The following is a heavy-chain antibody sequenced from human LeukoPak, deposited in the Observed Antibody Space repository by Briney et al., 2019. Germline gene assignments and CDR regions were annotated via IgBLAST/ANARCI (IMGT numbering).Heavy chain of an antibody. CDR1: GFTFSNYW. CDR3: ARHYNFWSGSDY. V-gene: IGHV3-7*01. CDR2: IKQDGTEK. D-gene: IGHD3-3*01. J-gene: IGHJ4*02. Sequence: GGSLRLSCVASGFTFSNYWMSWVRQAPGKGLEWVANIKQDGTEKYYVDSVKGRFTISRDNAKNSLYLQMNSLRAEDTAVYYCARHYNFWSGSDYWGQGTLVTVSS.